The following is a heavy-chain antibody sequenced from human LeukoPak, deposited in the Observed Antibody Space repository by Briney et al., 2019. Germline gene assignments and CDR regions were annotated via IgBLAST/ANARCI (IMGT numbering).Heavy chain of an antibody. V-gene: IGHV3-7*01. CDR2: ITQGGSEK. CDR1: GFTLSNRW. CDR3: ARDPFEH. J-gene: IGHJ1*01. Sequence: PGGALRLSCAASGFTLSNRWMTWVRQAPGKGLEWVATITQGGSEKFYVDSVKGRFTISGDNAKNSLYLQMNSLRAEDTAVYYCARDPFEHWGQGTLVTVSS.